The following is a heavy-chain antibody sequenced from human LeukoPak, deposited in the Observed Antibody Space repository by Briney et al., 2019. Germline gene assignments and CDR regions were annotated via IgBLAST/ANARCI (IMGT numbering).Heavy chain of an antibody. CDR3: ARRDTSGRFGRFDP. V-gene: IGHV4-39*01. CDR2: IHYSGST. Sequence: SSYEMNWVRQPPGKGLEWIASIHYSGSTYNNPSLKSRVTISVDTSKNQLYLKVTSVTAADTALYYCARRDTSGRFGRFDPWGQGTLVTVSS. D-gene: IGHD6-19*01. CDR1: SSYE. J-gene: IGHJ5*02.